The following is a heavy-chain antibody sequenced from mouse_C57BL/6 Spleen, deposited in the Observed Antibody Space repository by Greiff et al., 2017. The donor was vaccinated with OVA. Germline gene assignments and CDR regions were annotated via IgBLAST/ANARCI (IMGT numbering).Heavy chain of an antibody. D-gene: IGHD2-3*01. J-gene: IGHJ4*01. V-gene: IGHV5-17*01. CDR1: GFTFSDYG. CDR3: ARWDGSYYAMDY. Sequence: EVKVVESGGGLVKPGGSLKLSCAASGFTFSDYGMHWVRQAPEKGLEWVAYISSGSSTIYYADTVKGRFTISRDNAKNTLFLQMTSLRSEDTAMYYCARWDGSYYAMDYWGQGTSVTVSS. CDR2: ISSGSSTI.